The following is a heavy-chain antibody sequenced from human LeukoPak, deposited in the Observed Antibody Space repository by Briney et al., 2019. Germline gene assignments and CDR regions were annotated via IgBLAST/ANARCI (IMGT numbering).Heavy chain of an antibody. D-gene: IGHD1-26*01. CDR1: GGSISSGSYY. CDR2: IYTSGST. Sequence: SETLSLTCTVSGGSISSGSYYWSWIRQPAGKGLEWIGRIYTSGSTNYNPSLKSRVTISVDTSKNQFSLKLSSVTAADTAVYYCVSGSYLFDYWGQGTLVTVSS. CDR3: VSGSYLFDY. V-gene: IGHV4-61*02. J-gene: IGHJ4*02.